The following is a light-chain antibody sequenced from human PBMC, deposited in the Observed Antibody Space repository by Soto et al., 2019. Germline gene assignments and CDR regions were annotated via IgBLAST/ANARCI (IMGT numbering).Light chain of an antibody. CDR2: GAS. J-gene: IGKJ5*01. CDR3: HQRQYWPPIT. CDR1: QSLDNN. Sequence: ERIMTQSPATLSVSPGERATLSCRASQSLDNNLAWYQQKPGQAPRLLIYGASNRATGIPARFSGSGSGTDFTLTISSLEPEDFAVYYCHQRQYWPPITFGQGTRLEIK. V-gene: IGKV3D-15*01.